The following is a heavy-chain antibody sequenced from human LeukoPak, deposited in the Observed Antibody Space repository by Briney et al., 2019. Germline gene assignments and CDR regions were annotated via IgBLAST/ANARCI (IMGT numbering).Heavy chain of an antibody. V-gene: IGHV1-2*02. CDR2: INPKSGDT. Sequence: GESLKVSCKASGYTFTDYYMHWVRQAPGQGLEWMGWINPKSGDTNYAQKFQGRVTLTRDTSINTAYLELSMLGSDDTAVYYCARDGGLDYWGQGTLVTVSS. CDR1: GYTFTDYY. J-gene: IGHJ4*02. CDR3: ARDGGLDY.